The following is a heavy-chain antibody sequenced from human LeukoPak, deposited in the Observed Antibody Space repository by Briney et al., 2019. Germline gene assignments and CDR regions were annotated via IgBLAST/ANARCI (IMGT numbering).Heavy chain of an antibody. D-gene: IGHD4-17*01. CDR3: ARGTTVTKIDY. CDR2: ISSSGSTI. J-gene: IGHJ4*02. Sequence: PGGSLRLSCAASGFTFSSYEMNWVRQAPGKGLEWVSYISSSGSTIYYADSVKGRFTISRDNAKNSLYLQMNSLRAEDTAVYYCARGTTVTKIDYWGQGTLVTVSS. V-gene: IGHV3-48*03. CDR1: GFTFSSYE.